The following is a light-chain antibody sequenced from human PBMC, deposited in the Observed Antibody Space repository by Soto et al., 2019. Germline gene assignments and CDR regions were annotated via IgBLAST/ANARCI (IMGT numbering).Light chain of an antibody. J-gene: IGLJ1*01. CDR2: DLT. CDR3: ISYTNTNTDV. V-gene: IGLV2-14*03. Sequence: QSALTQPASVSGSPGQSITISCTGTSSDVGGYNVLSWYQHHPAKAPKLMIYDLTYRPSGVSNRFSGSKSGNTAYLTISGLQAEDEADYYCISYTNTNTDVFGTGTKLTVL. CDR1: SSDVGGYNV.